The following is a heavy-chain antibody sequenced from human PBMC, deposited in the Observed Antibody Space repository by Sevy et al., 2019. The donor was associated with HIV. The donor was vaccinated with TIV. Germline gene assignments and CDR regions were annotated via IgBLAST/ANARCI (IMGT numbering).Heavy chain of an antibody. CDR3: AREAYYYDSREANWFDP. J-gene: IGHJ5*02. CDR2: ISRTPATT. D-gene: IGHD3-22*01. Sequence: GGSLRLSCKTSGFTFSTYAMHWVRQAPGKGLEWVASISRTPATTYYADSVRDRFTISRDNAKNSLYLEMNGLRDGDTAVYYCAREAYYYDSREANWFDPWGQGTLVTVSS. CDR1: GFTFSTYA. V-gene: IGHV3-48*02.